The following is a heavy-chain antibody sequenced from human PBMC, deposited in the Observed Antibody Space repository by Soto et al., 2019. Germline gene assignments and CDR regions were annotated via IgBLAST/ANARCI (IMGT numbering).Heavy chain of an antibody. Sequence: PSETLSLTCSVSGGFIDSSDFYWVWVRQAPGEGLEWIGSTYYRRNTYYNSFLRSRVTLSVDTSKNQFSLRLSSVTAADTAVYYCARAGTSPNFIVVMSHSYYYYGMDVWGQGTTVTVSS. CDR2: TYYRRNT. J-gene: IGHJ6*02. CDR1: GGFIDSSDFY. CDR3: ARAGTSPNFIVVMSHSYYYYGMDV. V-gene: IGHV4-39*01. D-gene: IGHD2-8*01.